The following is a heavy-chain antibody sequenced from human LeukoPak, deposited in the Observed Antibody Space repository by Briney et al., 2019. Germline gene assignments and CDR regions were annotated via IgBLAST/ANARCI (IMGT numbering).Heavy chain of an antibody. CDR3: ARDNSVGDIAWWFDP. V-gene: IGHV1-46*01. CDR1: GYTFLYHL. CDR2: INPTGTTT. D-gene: IGHD3-10*01. Sequence: ASVKVSFKASGYTFLYHLMHGVRLAPGQGLEWVGLINPTGTTTLYAQKFQGRVTLTRHMSTSTDYIELRSLKSEDTAVYYCARDNSVGDIAWWFDPWGQGTLVTVSS. J-gene: IGHJ5*02.